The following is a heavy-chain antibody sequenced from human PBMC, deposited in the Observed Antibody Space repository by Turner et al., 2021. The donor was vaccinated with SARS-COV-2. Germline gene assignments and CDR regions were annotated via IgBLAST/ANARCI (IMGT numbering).Heavy chain of an antibody. CDR3: ASRYYYDSNGYYGY. CDR2: IYYSGSS. D-gene: IGHD3-22*01. CDR1: GGSINSGGYF. Sequence: QLQLQESGPGLVKPSATLSLTCTVSGGSINSGGYFWTWIRQHPGKGLEWIGYIYYSGSSYYNPSLKSRVIMSVDTSKNQFSLNLSSGTAADTAVYYCASRYYYDSNGYYGYWGQGTLVTVSS. J-gene: IGHJ4*02. V-gene: IGHV4-31*03.